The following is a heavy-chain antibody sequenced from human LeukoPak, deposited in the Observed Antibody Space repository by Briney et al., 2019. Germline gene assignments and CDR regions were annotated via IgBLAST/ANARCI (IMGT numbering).Heavy chain of an antibody. J-gene: IGHJ3*02. CDR3: ARLRYCSADICSGGDAFDI. Sequence: SETLSLTCTVSGGSINNYYWSWIRQPAGKGLEWIGRIYTRGSTNYNPSLKSRVTMSVDTSKNQFSLKLSSVTAADTAVYYCARLRYCSADICSGGDAFDIWGQGTMVSVSS. CDR2: IYTRGST. V-gene: IGHV4-4*07. D-gene: IGHD2-15*01. CDR1: GGSINNYY.